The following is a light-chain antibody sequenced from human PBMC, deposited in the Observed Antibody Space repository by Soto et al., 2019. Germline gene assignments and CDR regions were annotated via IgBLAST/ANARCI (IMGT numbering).Light chain of an antibody. CDR1: QSVSSSY. CDR2: GAS. J-gene: IGKJ1*01. V-gene: IGKV3-20*01. CDR3: QQYGSSPET. Sequence: VLTQSPVTLSLSPGVRATLSCRASQSVSSSYLAWYQQKPGQAPRLLIYGASSRATGIPDRFSGSGSGTDFTLTISRLEPEDFAVYYCQQYGSSPETFGQGTKVDIK.